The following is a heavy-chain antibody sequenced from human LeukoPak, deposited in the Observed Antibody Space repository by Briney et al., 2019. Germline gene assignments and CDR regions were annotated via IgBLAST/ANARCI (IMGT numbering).Heavy chain of an antibody. CDR3: ASRKLGNDY. V-gene: IGHV4-59*02. CDR2: IYYTGT. CDR1: GGSVTDYY. Sequence: SETLSLTCTVSGGSVTDYYWSWIRQSPGKGLEWVGYIYYTGTSYNPSLKSRVTISADTSKNQFSLKLISVTAADTAVYYCASRKLGNDYWGQGTLVTVSS. D-gene: IGHD7-27*01. J-gene: IGHJ4*02.